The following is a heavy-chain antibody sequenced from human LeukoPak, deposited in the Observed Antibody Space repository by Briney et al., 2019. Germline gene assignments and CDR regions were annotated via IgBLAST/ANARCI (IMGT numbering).Heavy chain of an antibody. Sequence: SQPLSLTCAISGDSVSSNSAAWNWIRQSPSRGLEWLGRTYYRSKWYNDYAISVKSRITINPDTSKNQFSLQLSSVTSEDTAVYYCASGAVAGLAYWGQGTLVSVSS. CDR3: ASGAVAGLAY. V-gene: IGHV6-1*01. CDR1: GDSVSSNSAA. CDR2: TYYRSKWYN. J-gene: IGHJ4*02. D-gene: IGHD6-19*01.